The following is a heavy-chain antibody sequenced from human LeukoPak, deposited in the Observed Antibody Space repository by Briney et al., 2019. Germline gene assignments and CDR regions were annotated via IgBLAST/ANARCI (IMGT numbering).Heavy chain of an antibody. J-gene: IGHJ4*02. CDR2: ISYDGGNT. Sequence: GGSLRLSCAASGFTFSSYAMHWVRQAPGKGLEWVAVISYDGGNTYYADSVKGRFTISRDNSKNTLYLQLNSLRAEDTAVYYCARDPTYYYGSGSSGPHYFDYWGQGTLVTVSS. V-gene: IGHV3-30*01. D-gene: IGHD3-10*01. CDR1: GFTFSSYA. CDR3: ARDPTYYYGSGSSGPHYFDY.